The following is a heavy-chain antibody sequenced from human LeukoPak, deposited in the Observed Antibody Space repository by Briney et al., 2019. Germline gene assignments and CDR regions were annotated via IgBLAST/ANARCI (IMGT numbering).Heavy chain of an antibody. D-gene: IGHD6-6*01. CDR2: TSPTGTDT. J-gene: IGHJ4*02. CDR3: TSGSSSVGY. V-gene: IGHV3-11*01. CDR1: GFIFSDYY. Sequence: GSLRLSCAASGFIFSDYYMSWIRQAPGKGLEWVSYTSPTGTDTYYAQSVKGRFTISRDNARNSLSLHMNSLRAEDTAIYYCTSGSSSVGYWGQGILVTVSS.